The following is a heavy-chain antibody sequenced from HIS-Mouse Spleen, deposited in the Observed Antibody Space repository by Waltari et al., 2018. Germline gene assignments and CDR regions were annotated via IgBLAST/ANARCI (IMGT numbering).Heavy chain of an antibody. J-gene: IGHJ2*01. D-gene: IGHD6-13*01. CDR3: AREIPYSSSWYDWYFDL. Sequence: QLQLQESGPGLVKPSETLSLTCTVSGGSISSSSYYWGWIRQPPGKGLEWIGSSCYSVSTYYNPSVKSRVTISVDTSKNHVALKLSSVTAADTAVYYCAREIPYSSSWYDWYFDLWGRGTLVTVSS. CDR2: SCYSVST. V-gene: IGHV4-39*07. CDR1: GGSISSSSYY.